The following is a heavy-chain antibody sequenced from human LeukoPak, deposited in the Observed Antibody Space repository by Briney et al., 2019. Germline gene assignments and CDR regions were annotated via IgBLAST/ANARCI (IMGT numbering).Heavy chain of an antibody. V-gene: IGHV3-48*01. CDR1: GFTFSSYS. Sequence: GGSLRLSCAASGFTFSSYSMNWVRQAPGKGLEWVSYISSSSSTIYYADSVKGRFTISRDNAKNSLYLQMNSLRAEDTAVYYCARDYYFYHMDGWSEGTTVTVSS. CDR3: ARDYYFYHMDG. J-gene: IGHJ6*03. CDR2: ISSSSSTI.